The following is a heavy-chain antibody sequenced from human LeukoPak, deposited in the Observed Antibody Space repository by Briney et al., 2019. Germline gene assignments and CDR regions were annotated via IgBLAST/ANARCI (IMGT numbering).Heavy chain of an antibody. CDR2: ISGSGCST. J-gene: IGHJ4*02. CDR3: AKTPLVIVATTTTFGY. V-gene: IGHV3-23*01. CDR1: GLTLSSYA. D-gene: IGHD5-12*01. Sequence: PGGSLRPSCAASGLTLSSYAMSWDRQPQGKGLEWVSAISGSGCSTYYADSVKGRFTLSRNKPKNTMYLQMTRLMATDTAVYYRAKTPLVIVATTTTFGYWGQGTLVTVSS.